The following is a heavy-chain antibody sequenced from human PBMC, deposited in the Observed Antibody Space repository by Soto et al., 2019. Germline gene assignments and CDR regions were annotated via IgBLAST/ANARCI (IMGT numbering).Heavy chain of an antibody. Sequence: QVQLQESGPGLVKPSETLSLTCTVSGGSISSYYWSWIRQPPGKGLEWIGYIYYSGSTNYNPSLTSRVTISVDASNNQFSLKLSSVTAADTAVYYCARRWGAAFDYWGQGTLVTVSS. CDR3: ARRWGAAFDY. D-gene: IGHD1-26*01. CDR2: IYYSGST. J-gene: IGHJ4*02. CDR1: GGSISSYY. V-gene: IGHV4-59*08.